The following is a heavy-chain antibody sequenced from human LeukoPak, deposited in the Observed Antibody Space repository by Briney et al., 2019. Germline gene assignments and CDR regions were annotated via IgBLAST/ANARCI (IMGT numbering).Heavy chain of an antibody. CDR2: ISHSGST. Sequence: PSETLSLTCAVYGGSFSGYYWSWIRQPPGKGLEWIGEISHSGSTNYNPSLKSRVTISVDTSKNQFSLKLSSVTAADTAVYYCASGPRSQGSEFDYWGQGTLVTVSS. V-gene: IGHV4-34*01. D-gene: IGHD1-14*01. J-gene: IGHJ4*02. CDR3: ASGPRSQGSEFDY. CDR1: GGSFSGYY.